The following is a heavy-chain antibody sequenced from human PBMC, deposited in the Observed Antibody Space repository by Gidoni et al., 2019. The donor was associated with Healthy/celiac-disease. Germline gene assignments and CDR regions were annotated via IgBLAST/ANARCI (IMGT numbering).Heavy chain of an antibody. CDR2: ISSSSSYI. CDR3: ARDFPYYVWGSYRPYYFDY. CDR1: GFTFSSYS. Sequence: EVQLVESGGGLVTPGGSLRLSCAASGFTFSSYSMNWVRQAPGKGLEWVSSISSSSSYIYYADSVKGRFTISRDNAKNSLYLQMNSLRAEDTAVYYCARDFPYYVWGSYRPYYFDYWGQGTLVTVSS. V-gene: IGHV3-21*01. J-gene: IGHJ4*02. D-gene: IGHD3-16*02.